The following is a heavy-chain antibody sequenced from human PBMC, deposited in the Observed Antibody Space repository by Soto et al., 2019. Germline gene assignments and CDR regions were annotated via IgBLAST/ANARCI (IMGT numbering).Heavy chain of an antibody. J-gene: IGHJ3*02. CDR1: GFTFSSYA. CDR3: AKARLRYFDWLLLSAIDI. V-gene: IGHV3-23*01. Sequence: EVQLLESGGGLVQPGGSLRLSCAASGFTFSSYAMSWVRQAPGMGLEWVSAISGSGGSTYYADSVKGRFTISRDNSKNTLYLQMNSLRAEDTAVYYCAKARLRYFDWLLLSAIDIWGQGTMVTVSS. CDR2: ISGSGGST. D-gene: IGHD3-9*01.